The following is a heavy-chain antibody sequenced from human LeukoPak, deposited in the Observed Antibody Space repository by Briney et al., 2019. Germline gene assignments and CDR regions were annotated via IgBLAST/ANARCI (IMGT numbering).Heavy chain of an antibody. CDR3: ARDRGEYYFDY. J-gene: IGHJ4*02. CDR1: GGSISSYY. D-gene: IGHD3-16*01. CDR2: IYYSGST. V-gene: IGHV4-59*01. Sequence: SETLSLTCTVSGGSISSYYWSWVRQPPGKGLEWIAYIYYSGSTNYNPSLKSRVTISVDTSKNQFSLKLSSVTAADTAVYYCARDRGEYYFDYWGQGTLVTVSS.